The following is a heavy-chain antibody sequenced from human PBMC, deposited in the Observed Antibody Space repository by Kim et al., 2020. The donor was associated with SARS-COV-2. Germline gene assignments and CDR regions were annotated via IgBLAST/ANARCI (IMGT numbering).Heavy chain of an antibody. D-gene: IGHD3-16*02. CDR1: GFTFSSYA. Sequence: GGSLRLSCAASGFTFSSYAMHWVRQAPGKGLEWVAVISYDGSNKYYADSVKGRFTISRDNSKNTLYLQMNSLRAEDTAVYYCARGTPRVGGSYRRGFDYWGQGTLVTVSS. CDR3: ARGTPRVGGSYRRGFDY. J-gene: IGHJ4*02. CDR2: ISYDGSNK. V-gene: IGHV3-30-3*01.